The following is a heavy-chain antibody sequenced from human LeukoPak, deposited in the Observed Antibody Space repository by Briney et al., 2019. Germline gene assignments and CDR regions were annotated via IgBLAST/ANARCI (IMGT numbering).Heavy chain of an antibody. D-gene: IGHD3-22*01. J-gene: IGHJ4*02. CDR1: GGSISSGGYS. V-gene: IGHV4-30-2*01. CDR2: IYHSGST. Sequence: SETLSLTCAVSGGSISSGGYSWSWIRQPPGKGLEWLGYIYHSGSTYYNPSLKSRVTISVDRSKNQFSLKLSSVTAADTAVYYCARGGYDSSSPFDYWGQGTLVTVSS. CDR3: ARGGYDSSSPFDY.